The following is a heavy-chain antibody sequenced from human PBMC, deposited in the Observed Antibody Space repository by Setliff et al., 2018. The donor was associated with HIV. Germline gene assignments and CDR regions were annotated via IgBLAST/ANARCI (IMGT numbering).Heavy chain of an antibody. D-gene: IGHD3-10*01. V-gene: IGHV4-59*11. CDR1: GDSINSHY. CDR3: ARERLTFGEFANWFDP. CDR2: IYYSGLT. J-gene: IGHJ5*02. Sequence: SETLSLTCTVSGDSINSHYWTWIRQPPGKGLEWIGYIYYSGLTSYNPSLKSRVTISVDTSKNQFSLKLRSATAADTAVYYCARERLTFGEFANWFDPWGQGTLVTVSS.